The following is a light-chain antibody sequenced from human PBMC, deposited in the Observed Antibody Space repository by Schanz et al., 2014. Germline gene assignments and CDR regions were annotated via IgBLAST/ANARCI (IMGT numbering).Light chain of an antibody. CDR3: QQYVESPGT. Sequence: EIVLAQSPGTLSLSPGERATLSCRPSQSVRSSFLAWYQQKPGQAPRLLIYGVSSRATGIPDRFSGSGSGTDFTLSITRLEPEDFAVYYCQQYVESPGTFGQGTRLEIK. CDR1: QSVRSSF. V-gene: IGKV3-20*01. J-gene: IGKJ5*01. CDR2: GVS.